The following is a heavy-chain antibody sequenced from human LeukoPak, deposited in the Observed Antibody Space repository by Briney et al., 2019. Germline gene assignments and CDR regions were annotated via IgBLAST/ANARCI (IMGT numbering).Heavy chain of an antibody. CDR2: ISRNGGST. CDR3: AKRGKEGDETRYYFDY. D-gene: IGHD2-21*02. Sequence: GGSLRLSCAASGFASSTSAMSWVRQAPEKGLEWVSMISRNGGSTFHADSVKGRFTISRDISRSILYLQMNSLRAEDTAVYYCAKRGKEGDETRYYFDYWGQGILVTVSS. J-gene: IGHJ4*02. CDR1: GFASSTSA. V-gene: IGHV3-23*01.